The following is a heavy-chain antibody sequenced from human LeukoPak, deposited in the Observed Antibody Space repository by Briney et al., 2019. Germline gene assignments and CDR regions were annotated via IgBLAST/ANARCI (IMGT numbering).Heavy chain of an antibody. CDR3: ARGSDGYRFDP. CDR2: IYNIETT. J-gene: IGHJ5*02. Sequence: SETLSLTCTVSSGSMTNYHWTWIRQSPGKAPEYIGYIYNIETTNYNPSLKSRVTVSVDMSKKQFSLRLKSVTTADTAVYYCARGSDGYRFDPWGQGILVTVSS. D-gene: IGHD5-18*01. CDR1: SGSMTNYH. V-gene: IGHV4-59*01.